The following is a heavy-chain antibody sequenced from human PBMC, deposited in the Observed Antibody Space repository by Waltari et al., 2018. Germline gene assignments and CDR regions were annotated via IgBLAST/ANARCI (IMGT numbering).Heavy chain of an antibody. V-gene: IGHV3-23*01. D-gene: IGHD2-21*01. CDR3: AKRGAPGELWFFDY. CDR1: GFPFRDYA. J-gene: IGHJ4*02. CDR2: IGSSGAAT. Sequence: EVQLLASGGGLVQPGGSLRLSCAVSGFPFRDYARTWVRQAPGKGLEWVALIGSSGAATYYADSVKGRFSISRDNSRNTLYLQMNSLRAEDTAMYYCAKRGAPGELWFFDYWGQGNLVTVSS.